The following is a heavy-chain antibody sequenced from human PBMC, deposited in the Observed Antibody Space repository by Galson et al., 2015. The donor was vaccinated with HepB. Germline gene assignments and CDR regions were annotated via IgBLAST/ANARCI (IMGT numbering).Heavy chain of an antibody. Sequence: SLTCTVSGGSISSGSYYWSWIRQPAGKGLEWIGRIYTSGSTNYNPSLKSRVTMSVDTSKNQFSLKLSSVTAADTAVYYCARDWSGSYYLWFDPWGQGTLVTVSS. D-gene: IGHD1-26*01. CDR2: IYTSGST. CDR3: ARDWSGSYYLWFDP. CDR1: GGSISSGSYY. J-gene: IGHJ5*02. V-gene: IGHV4-61*02.